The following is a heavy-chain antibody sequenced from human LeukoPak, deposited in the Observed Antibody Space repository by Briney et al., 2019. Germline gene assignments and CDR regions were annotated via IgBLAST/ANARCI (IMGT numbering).Heavy chain of an antibody. V-gene: IGHV3-21*01. CDR2: ISSSSTYI. CDR3: ARGSAAAGPTYYYYGMDV. Sequence: PGGSLRLSCAVAGFIFSGYSMNWVRQAPGKGPEWVSSISSSSTYIYYADSVKGRFTISRDNAKNSLYLQMNSLRAEDTAVYYCARGSAAAGPTYYYYGMDVWGQGTTVTVSS. D-gene: IGHD6-13*01. J-gene: IGHJ6*02. CDR1: GFIFSGYS.